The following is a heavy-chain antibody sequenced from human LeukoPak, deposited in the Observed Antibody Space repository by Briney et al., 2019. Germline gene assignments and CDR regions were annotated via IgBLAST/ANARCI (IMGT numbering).Heavy chain of an antibody. CDR3: ARCFSNNWFGRYDYYMDV. V-gene: IGHV4-61*02. D-gene: IGHD6-13*01. J-gene: IGHJ6*03. Sequence: SQTLSLTCTVSGGSISSGSYYWSWIRQPAGKGLEWIGRVYTSGSTNYNPSLKSRVTISVDTSKSQFSLKLSSVIAADTAVYYCARCFSNNWFGRYDYYMDVWGKGTTVTVSS. CDR2: VYTSGST. CDR1: GGSISSGSYY.